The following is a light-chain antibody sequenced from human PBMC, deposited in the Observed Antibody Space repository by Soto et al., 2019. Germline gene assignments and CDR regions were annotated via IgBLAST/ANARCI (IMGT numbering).Light chain of an antibody. CDR1: QTISSW. J-gene: IGKJ1*01. CDR3: QQYNTFWT. V-gene: IGKV1-5*01. Sequence: DIQMTQSPSSLSGSVGDRVTITCRASQTISSWLAWYQQKPGKAPKLLIYDVSTLGSGVPSRFSGSRSGTDFTLTITGLQPDDSATYYCQQYNTFWTFGQGTKVDNK. CDR2: DVS.